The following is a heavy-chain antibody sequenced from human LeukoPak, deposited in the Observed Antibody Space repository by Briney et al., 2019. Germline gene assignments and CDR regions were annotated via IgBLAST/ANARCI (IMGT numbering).Heavy chain of an antibody. Sequence: SETLSLTCTVSGDSISSSSSYWGWIRQPPGKGLEWIGEINHSGSTNYNPSLKSRVTISVDTSKNQFSLKLSSVTAADTAVYYCARHKRITMIVVVITYFDYWGQGTLVTVSS. J-gene: IGHJ4*02. CDR2: INHSGST. V-gene: IGHV4-39*07. CDR1: GDSISSSSSY. D-gene: IGHD3-22*01. CDR3: ARHKRITMIVVVITYFDY.